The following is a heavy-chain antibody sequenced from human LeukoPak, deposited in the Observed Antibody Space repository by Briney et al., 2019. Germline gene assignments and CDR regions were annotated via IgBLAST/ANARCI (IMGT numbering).Heavy chain of an antibody. Sequence: SETLSLTCTVSGGSITYYYWSWIRQPPGKGLEWIGYMYYSGSTDYNPSLKSRVTISVDTSKNQFSLKLRSVTAADTAVYYCARRVGKAADGNPFDNWGQGTMVTVSS. D-gene: IGHD6-13*01. CDR2: MYYSGST. V-gene: IGHV4-59*08. J-gene: IGHJ3*02. CDR1: GGSITYYY. CDR3: ARRVGKAADGNPFDN.